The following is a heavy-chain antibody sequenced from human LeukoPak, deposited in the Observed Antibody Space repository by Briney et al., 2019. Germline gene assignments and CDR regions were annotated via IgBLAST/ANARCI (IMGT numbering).Heavy chain of an antibody. V-gene: IGHV3-7*01. CDR1: GFTLSSYW. CDR2: IKQDGSEK. Sequence: PGGSLRLSCAASGFTLSSYWMSWVRQAPGMGLEWVANIKQDGSEKYYVDSVKGRFTISRDNAKNSLYLQMNSLRAEDTAVYYCARAYYDYVWGSYRYTLLFDYWGQGTLVTVSS. CDR3: ARAYYDYVWGSYRYTLLFDY. D-gene: IGHD3-16*02. J-gene: IGHJ4*02.